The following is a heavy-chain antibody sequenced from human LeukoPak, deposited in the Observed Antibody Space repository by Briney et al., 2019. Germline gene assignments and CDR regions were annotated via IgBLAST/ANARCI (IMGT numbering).Heavy chain of an antibody. J-gene: IGHJ6*02. CDR2: INHSGST. CDR1: GVSFSGYY. Sequence: SDTLSLTCAVYGVSFSGYYWSWIRQPPGKGLEWIGEINHSGSTNYNPSLKSRVTISVDTSKNQFSLKLSSVTAADTAVYYCARLASRRGRGYSYGTLWDRHGMDVWGQGTTVTVSS. V-gene: IGHV4-34*01. D-gene: IGHD5-18*01. CDR3: ARLASRRGRGYSYGTLWDRHGMDV.